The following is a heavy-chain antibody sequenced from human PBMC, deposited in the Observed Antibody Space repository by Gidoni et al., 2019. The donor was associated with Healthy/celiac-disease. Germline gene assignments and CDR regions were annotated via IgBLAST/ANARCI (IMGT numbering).Heavy chain of an antibody. CDR3: ARGGCSSTSCYSRYYDIEYYGMDV. D-gene: IGHD2-2*01. V-gene: IGHV4-31*03. J-gene: IGHJ6*02. CDR1: GGSISSGGYY. CDR2: IYYSGST. Sequence: QVQLQESGPGLVKPSQTLSLTCTVSGGSISSGGYYWSWIRQHPGKGLEWIGYIYYSGSTYYNPSLKSRVTISVDTSKNQFSLKLSSVTAADTAVYYCARGGCSSTSCYSRYYDIEYYGMDVWGQGTTVTVSS.